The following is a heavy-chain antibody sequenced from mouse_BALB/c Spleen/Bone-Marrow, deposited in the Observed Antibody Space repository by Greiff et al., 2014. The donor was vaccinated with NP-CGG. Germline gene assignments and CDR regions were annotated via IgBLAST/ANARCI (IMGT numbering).Heavy chain of an antibody. D-gene: IGHD1-1*01. CDR3: ARQITSDFDY. CDR2: IRSGGSYT. V-gene: IGHV5-6*01. J-gene: IGHJ2*01. CDR1: GFTFNNYG. Sequence: VQLQQSGGGLVKPGGSLKLSCAASGFTFNNYGMSWVRQTPDKRLEWVSTIRSGGSYTYYPDTVKGRFTISRDNAKNTLYLQMGSLRSEDTAMYYCARQITSDFDYWGQGTALTVSS.